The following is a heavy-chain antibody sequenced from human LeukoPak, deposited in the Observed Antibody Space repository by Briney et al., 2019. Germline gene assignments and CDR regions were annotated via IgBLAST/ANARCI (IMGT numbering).Heavy chain of an antibody. CDR1: GGSFSGYY. V-gene: IGHV4-34*01. D-gene: IGHD4-23*01. CDR2: INHSGST. CDR3: AREGLYGGNSAYYYYYMDV. J-gene: IGHJ6*03. Sequence: PSETLSLTYAVYGGSFSGYYWSWIRQPPGKGLEWIGEINHSGSTNYNPSLKSRVTISVDTSKNQFSLKLSSVTAADTAVYYCAREGLYGGNSAYYYYYMDVWGKGTTVTVSS.